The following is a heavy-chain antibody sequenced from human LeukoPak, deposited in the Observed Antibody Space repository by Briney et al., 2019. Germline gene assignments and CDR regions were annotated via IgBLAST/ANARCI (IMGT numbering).Heavy chain of an antibody. CDR1: GGSISSNNYY. D-gene: IGHD3-3*01. Sequence: SETLSLTCTVSGGSISSNNYYWGWIRQPPGKGLEWIGSIYYGGYTYYNPSLKSRVSISVDTSKNQFSLKLSSVTAADTAIYYCQSRFLEWLLDYWGQGTLVTVSS. CDR3: QSRFLEWLLDY. CDR2: IYYGGYT. V-gene: IGHV4-39*01. J-gene: IGHJ4*02.